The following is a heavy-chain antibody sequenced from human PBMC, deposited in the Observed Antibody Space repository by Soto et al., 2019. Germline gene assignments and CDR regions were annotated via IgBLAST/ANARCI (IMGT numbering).Heavy chain of an antibody. CDR1: GGSVSSGTYY. CDR2: IHYSGST. Sequence: SETLSLTCTVSGGSVSSGTYYWSWIRQPPGRGLEWIGYIHYSGSTTYNPSLKSRVTISVDTSKNQFSLKLNSVTAADTAVYFCARDSSGRHDYWGQGTPVTVSS. J-gene: IGHJ4*02. CDR3: ARDSSGRHDY. V-gene: IGHV4-61*01. D-gene: IGHD3-22*01.